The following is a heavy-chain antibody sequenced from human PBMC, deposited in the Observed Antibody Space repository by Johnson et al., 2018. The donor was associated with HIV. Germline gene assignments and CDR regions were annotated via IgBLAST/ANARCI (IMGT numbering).Heavy chain of an antibody. CDR1: GFTFSSYD. J-gene: IGHJ3*02. Sequence: VQLVESGGGVVQPGGSLRLSCAASGFTFSSYDMHWVRQATGKGLEWVSAIGTAGDTYYPGSVKGRFTISRDNAKNTLYLQMNSLIAEDTAVYYCARESGGHAFDIWGQGTMVTVSS. D-gene: IGHD3-16*01. CDR2: IGTAGDT. V-gene: IGHV3-13*01. CDR3: ARESGGHAFDI.